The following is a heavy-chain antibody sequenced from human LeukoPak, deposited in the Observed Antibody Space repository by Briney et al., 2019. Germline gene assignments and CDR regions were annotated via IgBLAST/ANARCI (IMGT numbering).Heavy chain of an antibody. Sequence: GGSLRLSCAASGLSVSKNYMSWVRQAPGRGLEWVSAIYDGDNTDYADSVKGRFTISRDNSKNTLYLQMNGLRAEDAAVYYCTTDEIIVGVPAVSVYWGQGTLVTVSS. J-gene: IGHJ4*02. V-gene: IGHV3-53*01. D-gene: IGHD1-26*01. CDR1: GLSVSKNY. CDR2: IYDGDNT. CDR3: TTDEIIVGVPAVSVY.